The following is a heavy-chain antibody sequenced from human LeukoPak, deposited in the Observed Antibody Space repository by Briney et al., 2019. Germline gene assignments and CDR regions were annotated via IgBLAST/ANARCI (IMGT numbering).Heavy chain of an antibody. J-gene: IGHJ4*02. D-gene: IGHD6-19*01. CDR2: IYWDDDK. V-gene: IGHV2-5*02. CDR3: AHRREVAGSFDY. Sequence: SGPTLANPTQTLTLTCTFSGFSLSTTGVGVGWIRQPPGKALEWLALIYWDDDKRYSPSLKSRLTITKDTSKNQVVLTMTNMGPVDTATYYCAHRREVAGSFDYWGQGTLVTVSS. CDR1: GFSLSTTGVG.